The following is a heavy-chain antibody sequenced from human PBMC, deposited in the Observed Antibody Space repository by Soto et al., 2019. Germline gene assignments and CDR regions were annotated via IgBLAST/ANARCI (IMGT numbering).Heavy chain of an antibody. Sequence: EVQLVESGGGLVEPGGSLRLSCAASGSTFTNAVMTWVRQAPGNGLEWVGRIKSAAAGGTTDYAAPVKGRFTISRDDSENTLDLHMNSLETEDTAVYYCTTGLTGRAQWGQGTLVTVSS. CDR1: GSTFTNAV. D-gene: IGHD3-10*01. CDR2: IKSAAAGGTT. CDR3: TTGLTGRAQ. V-gene: IGHV3-15*01. J-gene: IGHJ4*02.